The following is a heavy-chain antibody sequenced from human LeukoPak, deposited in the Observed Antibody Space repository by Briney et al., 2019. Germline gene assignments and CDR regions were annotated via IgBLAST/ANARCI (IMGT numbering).Heavy chain of an antibody. CDR1: GDSISSFY. Sequence: SETLSLTCTVSGDSISSFYWSWIRQPPGKGLEWIGHIYYTGSTSYNPSFKSRVTISVDTSKNQFSPKLSSVTAADTAVYYCAGPYDSSGYYFSYWGQGTLVTVSS. D-gene: IGHD3-22*01. V-gene: IGHV4-59*08. CDR3: AGPYDSSGYYFSY. J-gene: IGHJ4*02. CDR2: IYYTGST.